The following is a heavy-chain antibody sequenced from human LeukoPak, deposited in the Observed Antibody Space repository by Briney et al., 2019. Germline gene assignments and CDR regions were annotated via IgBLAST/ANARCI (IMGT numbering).Heavy chain of an antibody. CDR1: GGSFSGYY. D-gene: IGHD2-15*01. V-gene: IGHV4-34*01. CDR3: ARDDVRCSGGSCYSDSAFDI. J-gene: IGHJ3*02. CDR2: INHSGST. Sequence: SETLSLTCAVYGGSFSGYYWSWIRQPPGKGLKWIGEINHSGSTNYNPSLKSRVTISVDTSKNQFSLKLSSVTAADTAVYYCARDDVRCSGGSCYSDSAFDIWGQGTMVTVSS.